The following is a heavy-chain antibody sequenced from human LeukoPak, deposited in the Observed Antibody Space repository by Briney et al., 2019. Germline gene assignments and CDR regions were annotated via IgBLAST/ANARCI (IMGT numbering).Heavy chain of an antibody. CDR3: ARESDRGWSSYYYYMDV. J-gene: IGHJ6*03. D-gene: IGHD6-19*01. V-gene: IGHV3-53*01. CDR2: IYSGGST. CDR1: GFTVSSNY. Sequence: GGSLRLSCAASGFTVSSNYMSWVRQAPGKGLEWVSVIYSGGSTYYADSVKGRFTISRDNSKNTLYLQMNSLRAEDTAVYYCARESDRGWSSYYYYMDVWGKGTTVTVSS.